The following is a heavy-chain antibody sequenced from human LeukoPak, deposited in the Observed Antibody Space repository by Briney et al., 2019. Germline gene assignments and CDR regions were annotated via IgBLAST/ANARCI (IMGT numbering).Heavy chain of an antibody. V-gene: IGHV4-59*12. J-gene: IGHJ6*03. D-gene: IGHD3-22*01. CDR2: IYYSGST. CDR1: GGSISNYY. Sequence: SETLSLTCTVSGGSISNYYWSWIRQPPGKGLEWIGYIYYSGSTNYNPPLKSRVTISVDTSKNQFSLKLSSVTAADTAVYYCARLAYYYDSSGSRGYYYYYYMDVWGKGTTVTVSS. CDR3: ARLAYYYDSSGSRGYYYYYYMDV.